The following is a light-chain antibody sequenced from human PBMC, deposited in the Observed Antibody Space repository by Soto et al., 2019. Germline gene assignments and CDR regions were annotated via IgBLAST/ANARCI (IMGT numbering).Light chain of an antibody. V-gene: IGLV2-14*01. CDR1: SSDVGGYNY. CDR3: SSYTTSNTRQIV. CDR2: DVS. Sequence: SVLTQPASVSGSPGQSITISCTGTSSDVGGYNYVSWYQQHPGKAPKFMIYDVSNRPSGVSNRFSGSKSGNTASLTISGLQAEDEADYYCSSYTTSNTRQIVLGTGTKVTVL. J-gene: IGLJ1*01.